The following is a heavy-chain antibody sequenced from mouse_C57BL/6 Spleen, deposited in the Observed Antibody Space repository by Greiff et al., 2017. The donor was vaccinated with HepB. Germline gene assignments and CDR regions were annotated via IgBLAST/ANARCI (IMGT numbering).Heavy chain of an antibody. CDR1: GYTFTSYW. J-gene: IGHJ1*03. CDR2: IHPSDSDT. V-gene: IGHV1-74*01. Sequence: QVQLKQPGAELVKPGASVKVSCKASGYTFTSYWMHWVKQRPGQGLEWIGRIHPSDSDTNYNQKFKGKATLTVDKSSSTAYMQLSSLTSEDSAVYYCAINRPEGAHWYFDVWGTGTTVTVSS. CDR3: AINRPEGAHWYFDV. D-gene: IGHD3-2*02.